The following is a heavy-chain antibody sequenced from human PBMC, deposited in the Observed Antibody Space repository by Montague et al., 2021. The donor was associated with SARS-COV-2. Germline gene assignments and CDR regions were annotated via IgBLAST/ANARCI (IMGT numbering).Heavy chain of an antibody. Sequence: SLRLSCAASGFTFSSYAMHWVRQAPGQGLEWVSTISGSGGTIEYADSVKGHFTISRDNSKNTLYLQMNGLRVEDTAIYYCAKDLFDTNLADALDNWGQGTVVTVSS. D-gene: IGHD3-3*01. V-gene: IGHV3-23*01. CDR3: AKDLFDTNLADALDN. J-gene: IGHJ3*02. CDR1: GFTFSSYA. CDR2: ISGSGGTI.